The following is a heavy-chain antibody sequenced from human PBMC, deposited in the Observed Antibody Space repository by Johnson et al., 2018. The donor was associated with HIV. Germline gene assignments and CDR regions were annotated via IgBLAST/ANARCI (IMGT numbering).Heavy chain of an antibody. CDR3: ARAPSRLRYFDWSENAFDI. CDR1: GFTFSSSW. J-gene: IGHJ3*02. D-gene: IGHD3-9*01. CDR2: INSDGSST. V-gene: IGHV3-74*01. Sequence: VQLVESGGGLVQPGGSLRLSCAASGFTFSSSWMHWVRQAPGKGLVLVSRINSDGSSTSYADSVKGRFTISRDNAKNTLYLQMNSLRAEDTAVYYCARAPSRLRYFDWSENAFDIWGQGTMVTVSS.